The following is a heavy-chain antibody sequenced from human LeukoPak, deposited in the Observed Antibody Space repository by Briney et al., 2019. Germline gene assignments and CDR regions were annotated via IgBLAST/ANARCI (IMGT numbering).Heavy chain of an antibody. D-gene: IGHD5-12*01. CDR3: ARVNRGYDDAFDI. Sequence: SETLSHACTVSGGSISSSSYYWGWIRQTPGKGLEWFGSIYYSGSTYYNPSLKSRVTISVDTSKNQFSLKLSSVTAADTAVYYCARVNRGYDDAFDIWGQGTMVTVSS. V-gene: IGHV4-39*07. CDR2: IYYSGST. CDR1: GGSISSSSYY. J-gene: IGHJ3*02.